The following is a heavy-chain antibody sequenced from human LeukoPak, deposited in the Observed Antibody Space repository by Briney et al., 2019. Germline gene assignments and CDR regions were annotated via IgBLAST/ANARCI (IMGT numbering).Heavy chain of an antibody. CDR2: IYYSGST. CDR3: ARDRETYYYDSSGHRAFDI. J-gene: IGHJ3*02. D-gene: IGHD3-22*01. V-gene: IGHV4-39*07. Sequence: SETLSLTCTVSGGSISSSSYYWGWIRQPPGKGLEWIGSIYYSGSTYYNPSLKSRVTIPVDTSKNQFSLKLSSVTAADTAVYYCARDRETYYYDSSGHRAFDIWGQGTMVTVSS. CDR1: GGSISSSSYY.